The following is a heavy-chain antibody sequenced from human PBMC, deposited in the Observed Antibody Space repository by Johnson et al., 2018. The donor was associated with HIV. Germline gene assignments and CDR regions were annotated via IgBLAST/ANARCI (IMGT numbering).Heavy chain of an antibody. CDR2: ISSSGSTI. V-gene: IGHV3-11*04. CDR3: ARVATYYYDSSYAFDI. CDR1: GFTFSDYY. Sequence: VQLVESGGGVVQPGRSLRLSCAAPGFTFSDYYMSWIRQAPGKGLEWVSYISSSGSTIYYADSVKGRFTTSRDNAKNSLYLQMNSLRAEDTAVFYCARVATYYYDSSYAFDIWGQGTMVTVSS. J-gene: IGHJ3*02. D-gene: IGHD3-22*01.